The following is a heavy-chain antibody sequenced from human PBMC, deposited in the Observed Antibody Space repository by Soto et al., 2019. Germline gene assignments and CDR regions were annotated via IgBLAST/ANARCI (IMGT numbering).Heavy chain of an antibody. CDR2: IYHSGNA. Sequence: PSETLSLTCAVSGGSINSSIWWSWVRQPPGKGLEWIGEIYHSGNAHYNPSLQSRVTISVDKSNNQFSLKLTSVTAADTALYYCATQGFGVLHGLVDVWGQGTTVTVSS. J-gene: IGHJ6*02. V-gene: IGHV4-4*02. CDR1: GGSINSSIW. CDR3: ATQGFGVLHGLVDV. D-gene: IGHD3-10*01.